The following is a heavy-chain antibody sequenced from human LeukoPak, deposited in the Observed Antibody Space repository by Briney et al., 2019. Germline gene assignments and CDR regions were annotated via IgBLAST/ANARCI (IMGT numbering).Heavy chain of an antibody. J-gene: IGHJ4*02. CDR2: TYYRSKWYN. CDR3: ARDAGMYYDSSGYFDY. V-gene: IGHV6-1*01. Sequence: SQTLSLTCAISGDSVSSNSAAWNWIRQSPSRGLEWLGRTYYRSKWYNDYAVSVKSRITVDPDTSKNQFSLQLNSVTPEDTAVYYCARDAGMYYDSSGYFDYWGQGTLVTVSS. CDR1: GDSVSSNSAA. D-gene: IGHD3-22*01.